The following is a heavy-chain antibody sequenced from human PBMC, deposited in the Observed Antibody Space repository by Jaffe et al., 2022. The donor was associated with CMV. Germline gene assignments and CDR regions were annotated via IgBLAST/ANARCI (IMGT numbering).Heavy chain of an antibody. Sequence: EVQLVESGGGLVKPGGSLRLSCAASGFTFSSYSMNWVRQAPGKGLEWVSSISSSSSYIYYADSVKGRFTISRDNAKNSLYLQMNSLRAEDTAVYYCARDRLVDFWSGAGMDVWGQGTTVTVSS. CDR2: ISSSSSYI. D-gene: IGHD3-3*01. CDR3: ARDRLVDFWSGAGMDV. V-gene: IGHV3-21*01. CDR1: GFTFSSYS. J-gene: IGHJ6*02.